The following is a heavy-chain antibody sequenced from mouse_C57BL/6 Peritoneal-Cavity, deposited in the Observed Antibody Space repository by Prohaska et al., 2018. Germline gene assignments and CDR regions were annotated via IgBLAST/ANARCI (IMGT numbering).Heavy chain of an antibody. CDR2: IYPGNSDN. Sequence: EVQLQQSGTVLARPGASVKMSCKTSGYTFTSYWMHWVKQRPGQGLEWIGAIYPGNSDNSYNQKVKGKAKLTAVTSASTAYMELSSLTNEDSAVYYCTRSIYYDYDPLAYWGQGTLVTVSA. CDR1: GYTFTSYW. CDR3: TRSIYYDYDPLAY. J-gene: IGHJ3*01. D-gene: IGHD2-4*01. V-gene: IGHV1-5*01.